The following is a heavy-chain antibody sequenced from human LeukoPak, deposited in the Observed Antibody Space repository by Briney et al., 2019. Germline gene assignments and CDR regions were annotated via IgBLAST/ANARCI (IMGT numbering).Heavy chain of an antibody. CDR2: IIPIFGTA. V-gene: IGHV1-69*05. D-gene: IGHD3-10*01. J-gene: IGHJ4*02. Sequence: SVKVSCKASGGTFSSYAISWVRQAPGQGLEWMGGIIPIFGTANYAQKFQGRVTITTDESTSTAYMELSSLRSEDTAVYYCASEDYGSESNDYWGQGTLVTVSS. CDR3: ASEDYGSESNDY. CDR1: GGTFSSYA.